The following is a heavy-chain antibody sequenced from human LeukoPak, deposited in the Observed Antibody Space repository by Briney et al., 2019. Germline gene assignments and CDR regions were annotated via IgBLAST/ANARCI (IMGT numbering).Heavy chain of an antibody. D-gene: IGHD1-26*01. V-gene: IGHV3-30*18. CDR3: AKVSLWERARGAFDI. CDR1: GFTFSSYG. CDR2: ISYDGSNK. J-gene: IGHJ3*02. Sequence: PGRSLRLSCAASGFTFSSYGMHWVRQAPGKGLEWVAVISYDGSNKYYADSVKGRFTISRDNSKNTLYLQMNSLRAEDTAVYYCAKVSLWERARGAFDIWGQGTMVTVSS.